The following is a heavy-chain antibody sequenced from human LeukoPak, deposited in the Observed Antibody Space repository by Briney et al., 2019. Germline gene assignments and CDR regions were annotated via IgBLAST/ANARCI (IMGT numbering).Heavy chain of an antibody. Sequence: ASVKVSCKASGYTFTSYGISWVRQAPGQGLEWMGWISAYNGNTNYAQKLQGRVTVTTDTSTSTAYMGLRSLRSDDTAVYYCARGGKSKSYYYDTSGPYYFDYWGQGTLVTVSS. J-gene: IGHJ4*02. V-gene: IGHV1-18*01. CDR3: ARGGKSKSYYYDTSGPYYFDY. CDR1: GYTFTSYG. CDR2: ISAYNGNT. D-gene: IGHD3-22*01.